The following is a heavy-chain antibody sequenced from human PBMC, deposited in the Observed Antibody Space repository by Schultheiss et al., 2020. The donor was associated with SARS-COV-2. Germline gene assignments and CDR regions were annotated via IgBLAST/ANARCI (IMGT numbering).Heavy chain of an antibody. CDR3: ARGTRGDGYHLNYYYYGMDV. Sequence: SETLSLTCSVSGDSIGTYYWNWVRQSPGKGLEWIGYIYYSGSTNYNPSLKSRVTMSIDTSKNQFSLKMSSVTAADTAVYYCARGTRGDGYHLNYYYYGMDVWGQGTTVTVSS. D-gene: IGHD5-24*01. V-gene: IGHV4-59*01. CDR1: GDSIGTYY. CDR2: IYYSGST. J-gene: IGHJ6*02.